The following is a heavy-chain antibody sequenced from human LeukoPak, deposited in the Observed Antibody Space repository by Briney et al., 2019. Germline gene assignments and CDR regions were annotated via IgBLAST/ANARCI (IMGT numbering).Heavy chain of an antibody. CDR2: YNDNGKRI. CDR1: GFTFSTYE. CDR3: ARGGYAGNDEFDY. J-gene: IGHJ4*02. Sequence: GGSLRLSCAASGFTFSTYEKNWVRQAPGKGLEGVSYYNDNGKRIYYAVSVRGRYTVSRENAKLSVYVQMNSVRGEDTGVYFCARGGYAGNDEFDYWGQGTLVTVSS. V-gene: IGHV3-48*03. D-gene: IGHD2-15*01.